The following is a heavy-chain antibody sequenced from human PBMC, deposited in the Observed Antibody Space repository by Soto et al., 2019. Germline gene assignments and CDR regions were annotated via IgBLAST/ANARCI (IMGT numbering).Heavy chain of an antibody. V-gene: IGHV1-3*05. Sequence: QVQLVQSGAEEKKPGASVKVSCKASGYTFTTYPMNWLRQAPGQRPEWMGWINVGNGGTKYSQKLQGRCSITRDKAPSTADIQLSRLRPDDTAVYYCATDRGAYCSGGSCPEAWFDPWGQGTLVTVTS. CDR3: ATDRGAYCSGGSCPEAWFDP. CDR2: INVGNGGT. J-gene: IGHJ5*02. D-gene: IGHD2-15*01. CDR1: GYTFTTYP.